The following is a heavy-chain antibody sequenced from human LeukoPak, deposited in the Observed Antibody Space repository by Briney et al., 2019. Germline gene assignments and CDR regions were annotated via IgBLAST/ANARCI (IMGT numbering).Heavy chain of an antibody. D-gene: IGHD6-13*01. Sequence: PGGSLRLSCSASRFTFSNYWMTWVRQAPGKGLEWVGNINQDGSEINYVNSVKGRFTISRDNAENSLYLQMNSLRAEDTAIYYCARDRHINSWSNDRFDYWGQGALATVSS. V-gene: IGHV3-7*01. CDR1: RFTFSNYW. J-gene: IGHJ4*02. CDR2: INQDGSEI. CDR3: ARDRHINSWSNDRFDY.